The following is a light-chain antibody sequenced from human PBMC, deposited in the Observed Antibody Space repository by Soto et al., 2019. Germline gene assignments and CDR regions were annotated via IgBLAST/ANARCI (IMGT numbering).Light chain of an antibody. V-gene: IGKV3-11*01. CDR3: QLRDTWPPKYT. J-gene: IGKJ2*01. CDR2: DAS. CDR1: QSVSSY. Sequence: EIVLTQSPATLSLSPGERVTLSCRASQSVSSYLAWYQQKPGQAPRLLIYDASNRATGIPARFSGSGSGTDFPLTISSLEPEDFAVYYCQLRDTWPPKYTFGQGTKLEIK.